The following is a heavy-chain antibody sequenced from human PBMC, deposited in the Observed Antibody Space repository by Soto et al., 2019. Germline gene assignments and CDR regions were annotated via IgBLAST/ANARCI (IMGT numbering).Heavy chain of an antibody. CDR2: ITASGYSA. CDR3: AKGDLLWDPFDF. J-gene: IGHJ4*02. CDR1: GLAFSNYA. Sequence: GGSLRLSCAASGLAFSNYAMTWVRQAQGKGLEWVSIITASGYSAYYGGAVKGRFTTSRDNSRSTLYLQMNGLRADDTAVYYCAKGDLLWDPFDFWGQGTLVTVSS. D-gene: IGHD3-16*01. V-gene: IGHV3-23*01.